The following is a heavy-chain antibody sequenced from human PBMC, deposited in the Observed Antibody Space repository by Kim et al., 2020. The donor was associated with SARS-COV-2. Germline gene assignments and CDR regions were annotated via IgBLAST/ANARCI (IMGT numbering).Heavy chain of an antibody. V-gene: IGHV4-34*01. CDR3: GRGFTPDCSGDSCNVA. CDR1: GGSFSGYH. J-gene: IGHJ5*01. CDR2: INQSGSA. D-gene: IGHD6-19*01. Sequence: SETLSLTCAVYGGSFSGYHWSWIRQTPGKGLEWIGEINQSGSAYYNPSLRSRLTISVDTSKNQFSLRLSSVTAADTSVHYHGRGFTPDCSGDSCNVAWG.